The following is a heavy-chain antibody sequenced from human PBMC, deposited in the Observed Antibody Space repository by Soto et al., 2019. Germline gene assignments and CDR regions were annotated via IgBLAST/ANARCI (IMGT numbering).Heavy chain of an antibody. CDR3: ARLEWLSLAAWFDP. CDR1: RYSFTNYW. V-gene: IGHV5-51*01. CDR2: IYPDDSDT. J-gene: IGHJ5*02. D-gene: IGHD3-3*01. Sequence: GEFLRISCKGSRYSFTNYWIGWVRKIPGKGLEWMGMIYPDDSDTKYSPSFQGQVTFSADKSINTAYLQWSSLKASDTAIYYCARLEWLSLAAWFDPCGQGTLVTVSS.